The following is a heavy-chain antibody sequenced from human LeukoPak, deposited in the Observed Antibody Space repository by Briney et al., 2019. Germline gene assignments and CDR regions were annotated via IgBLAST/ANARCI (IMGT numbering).Heavy chain of an antibody. CDR2: ISYDGNNK. CDR1: GFTFSSYA. V-gene: IGHV3-30-3*01. Sequence: GGSLRLSCAASGFTFSSYAMHWVRQAPGKGLEWVAVISYDGNNKYYADSVKGRFTISRDNSKNTLYLQMNSLRAEDTAVYYCAKDLTGGNYYLDYWGQGTLVAVSS. D-gene: IGHD1-26*01. J-gene: IGHJ4*02. CDR3: AKDLTGGNYYLDY.